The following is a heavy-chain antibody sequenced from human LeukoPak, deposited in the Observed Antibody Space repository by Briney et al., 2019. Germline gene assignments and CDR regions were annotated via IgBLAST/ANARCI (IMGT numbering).Heavy chain of an antibody. V-gene: IGHV4-38-2*02. J-gene: IGHJ4*02. CDR3: ARLHYTVTPFDY. CDR1: GYSISSGYY. Sequence: SETLSLTCTVSGYSISSGYYWGWIRQPPGKGLEWIGEINHSGSTNYNPSLKSRVTISVDTSKNQFSLKLSSVTAADTAVYYCARLHYTVTPFDYWGQGTLVTVSS. CDR2: INHSGST. D-gene: IGHD4-11*01.